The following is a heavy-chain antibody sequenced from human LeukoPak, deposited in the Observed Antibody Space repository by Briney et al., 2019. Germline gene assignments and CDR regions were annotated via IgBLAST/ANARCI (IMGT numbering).Heavy chain of an antibody. J-gene: IGHJ4*02. CDR1: GFTVSSNY. CDR3: RMIVVARGYYFDY. D-gene: IGHD3-22*01. Sequence: GGSLRLSCAASGFTVSSNYMSWVRQAPGKGLEWVSVIYSGGSTYYADSVKGRFTISRDNSKNTLYLQINSLRAEDTAVYYCRMIVVARGYYFDYWGQGTLVTVSS. CDR2: IYSGGST. V-gene: IGHV3-53*01.